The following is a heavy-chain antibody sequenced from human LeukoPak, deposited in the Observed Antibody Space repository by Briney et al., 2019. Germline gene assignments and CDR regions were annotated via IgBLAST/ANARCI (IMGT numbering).Heavy chain of an antibody. CDR1: GYTFTSYD. CDR3: ARGYCSGGSCSKFDY. V-gene: IGHV1-8*03. J-gene: IGHJ4*02. Sequence: ASVKVSSKASGYTFTSYDINWVRQATGQGLEWMGWMNPSSGNTGYAQKFQGRVTITRNTSISTAYMELSSLRADDTAMYYCARGYCSGGSCSKFDYWGQGTLVTVSS. CDR2: MNPSSGNT. D-gene: IGHD2-15*01.